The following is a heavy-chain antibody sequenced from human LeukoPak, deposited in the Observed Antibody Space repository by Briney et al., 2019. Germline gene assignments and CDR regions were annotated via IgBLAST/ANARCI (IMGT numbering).Heavy chain of an antibody. CDR2: ISGSGGST. D-gene: IGHD2-2*01. V-gene: IGHV3-23*01. CDR3: AKLPREYCSSTSCPNWFDP. J-gene: IGHJ5*02. Sequence: GVSLRLSCAASGFTFSTYAMTWVRQAPGKGPEWVSAISGSGGSTYYADSVKGRFTISRDNSKNTLYLQMNSLRAEDTAVYYCAKLPREYCSSTSCPNWFDPWGQGTLVTVSS. CDR1: GFTFSTYA.